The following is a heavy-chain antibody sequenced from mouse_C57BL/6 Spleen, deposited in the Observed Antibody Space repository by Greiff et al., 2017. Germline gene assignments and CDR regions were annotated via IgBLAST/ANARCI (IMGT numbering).Heavy chain of an antibody. D-gene: IGHD2-4*01. CDR1: GYTFTDYN. Sequence: EVQLQQSGPELVKPGASVKMSCKASGYTFTDYNMHWVKQSHGKSLEWIGYINPNNGGTSYNQKFKGKATLTVNKSSSTAYMELRSLTSEDSAVYYCARSLYDYDEDLYYAMDYWGQGTSVTVSS. CDR3: ARSLYDYDEDLYYAMDY. CDR2: INPNNGGT. V-gene: IGHV1-22*01. J-gene: IGHJ4*01.